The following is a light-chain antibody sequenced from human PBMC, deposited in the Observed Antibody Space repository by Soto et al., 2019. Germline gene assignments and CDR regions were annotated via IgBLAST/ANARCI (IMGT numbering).Light chain of an antibody. Sequence: DIQMTQSPSTLSGSVGDRVTITCRASQTSSSWLAWYHQKQGKAPKLLIYKASTLKSGVPSMCSVSGSGTDFTLTTSSRQPDDLATYYCQNYNSYSESCVQVTKVERK. V-gene: IGKV1-5*03. J-gene: IGKJ1*01. CDR2: KAS. CDR3: QNYNSYSES. CDR1: QTSSSW.